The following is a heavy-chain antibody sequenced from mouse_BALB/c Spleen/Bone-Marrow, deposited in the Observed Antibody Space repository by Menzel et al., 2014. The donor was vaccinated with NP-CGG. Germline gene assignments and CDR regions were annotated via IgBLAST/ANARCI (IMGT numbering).Heavy chain of an antibody. CDR2: IDPYNGGT. D-gene: IGHD2-1*01. CDR1: GYAFTNYN. J-gene: IGHJ4*01. V-gene: IGHV1S135*01. Sequence: EVKLQESGPEQVKPGASVKVSCKASGYAFTNYNMYWVRQSHGKSLEWIGYIDPYNGGTSYNQNFKGKATLTVDKSSSTAYMHLNSLTSEDSAVFYCARDYGNPYYAMDYWGQGTSVTVSS. CDR3: ARDYGNPYYAMDY.